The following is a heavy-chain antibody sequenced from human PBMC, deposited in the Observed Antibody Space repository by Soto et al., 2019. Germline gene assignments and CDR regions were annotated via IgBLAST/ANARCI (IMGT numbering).Heavy chain of an antibody. CDR2: ISAYNGNT. CDR3: ARAASNIYYYYGMDV. D-gene: IGHD4-4*01. Sequence: ASVKGSCKASGYTFTSYGISWVRQAPGQGLEWMGWISAYNGNTNYAQKLQGRVTMTTDTSTSTAYMELRSLRSDDTAVYYCARAASNIYYYYGMDVWGQGTTVTVSS. V-gene: IGHV1-18*01. CDR1: GYTFTSYG. J-gene: IGHJ6*02.